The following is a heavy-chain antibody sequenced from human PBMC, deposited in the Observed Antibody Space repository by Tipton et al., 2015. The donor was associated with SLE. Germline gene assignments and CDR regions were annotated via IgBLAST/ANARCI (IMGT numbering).Heavy chain of an antibody. CDR1: GFTFSSYE. CDR2: IKEDGSEK. V-gene: IGHV3-7*01. Sequence: GSLRLSCAASGFTFSSYEMNWVRQAPGKGLEWVANIKEDGSEKYYVDSVKGRFTISRDNAKNSLYLQMNSLRAEDTAVYYCASDRPRYYDSSGYSLDSWGQGTLVTVSS. D-gene: IGHD3-22*01. J-gene: IGHJ4*02. CDR3: ASDRPRYYDSSGYSLDS.